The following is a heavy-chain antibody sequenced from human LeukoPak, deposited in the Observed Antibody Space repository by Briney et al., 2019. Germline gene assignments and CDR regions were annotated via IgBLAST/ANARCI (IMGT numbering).Heavy chain of an antibody. J-gene: IGHJ4*02. Sequence: ASVKVSCKASGYTLTSYYMHWVRQAPGQGLEWMGIINPSGGSTSYAQKFQGRVTMTRDMSTSTVYMELSSLTSEDTAVYYCARTPPGGLIDYWGQGTLVTVSS. D-gene: IGHD3-10*01. CDR3: ARTPPGGLIDY. CDR2: INPSGGST. CDR1: GYTLTSYY. V-gene: IGHV1-46*01.